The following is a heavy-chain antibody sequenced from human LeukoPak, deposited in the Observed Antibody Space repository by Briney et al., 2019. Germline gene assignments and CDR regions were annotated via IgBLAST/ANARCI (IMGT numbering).Heavy chain of an antibody. D-gene: IGHD1-1*01. V-gene: IGHV3-53*01. CDR3: ARVRTGLGWFDP. CDR1: GFTVSSNY. J-gene: IGHJ5*02. CDR2: IYSGGST. Sequence: GGSLRLSCAASGFTVSSNYMSWVRQAPGKGLEWVSVIYSGGSTYYADSVKGRFTISRDNSKNTLYLQMNSLRAEDTAVYYCARVRTGLGWFDPWGQGTLVTVSS.